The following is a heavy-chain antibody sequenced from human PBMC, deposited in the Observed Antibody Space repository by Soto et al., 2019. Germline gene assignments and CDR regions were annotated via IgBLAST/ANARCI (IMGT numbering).Heavy chain of an antibody. J-gene: IGHJ6*03. V-gene: IGHV4-31*03. CDR3: ARGFSFAYYDFWSGYEASRTSYYMDV. CDR1: GGSISSGGYY. Sequence: KPSETLSLTCTVSGGSISSGGYYWSWIRQHPGKGLEWIGYIYYSGSTYYNPSLKSRVTISVDTSKNQFSLKLSSVTAADTAVYYCARGFSFAYYDFWSGYEASRTSYYMDVWGKGTTVTVSS. D-gene: IGHD3-3*01. CDR2: IYYSGST.